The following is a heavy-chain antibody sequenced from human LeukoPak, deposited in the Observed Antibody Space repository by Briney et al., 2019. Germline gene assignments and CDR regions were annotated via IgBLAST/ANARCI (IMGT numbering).Heavy chain of an antibody. J-gene: IGHJ6*02. D-gene: IGHD3-16*02. Sequence: GGSLRLSCAASGFTFSSYSMTWVRQAPGKGLEWVANIKPDGSEKYYVDSLKGRFTISRDNAENSLYLQMNSLRAEDTAVYYCARVVTAPKYYYGMGVWGQGTTVTVSS. CDR3: ARVVTAPKYYYGMGV. CDR1: GFTFSSYS. V-gene: IGHV3-7*02. CDR2: IKPDGSEK.